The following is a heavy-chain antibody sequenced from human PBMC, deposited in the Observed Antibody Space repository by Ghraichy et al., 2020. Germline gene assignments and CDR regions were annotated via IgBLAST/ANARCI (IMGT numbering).Heavy chain of an antibody. V-gene: IGHV4-34*01. CDR1: GGSFSGYY. J-gene: IGHJ5*02. Sequence: SETLSLTCAVYGGSFSGYYWSWIRQPPGKGLEWIGEINHSGSTNYNPSLKSRVTISVDTSKNQFSLKLSSVTAADTAVYYCARGIEYCSGGSCYRKKYNWFDPWGQGTLVTVSS. CDR3: ARGIEYCSGGSCYRKKYNWFDP. CDR2: INHSGST. D-gene: IGHD2-15*01.